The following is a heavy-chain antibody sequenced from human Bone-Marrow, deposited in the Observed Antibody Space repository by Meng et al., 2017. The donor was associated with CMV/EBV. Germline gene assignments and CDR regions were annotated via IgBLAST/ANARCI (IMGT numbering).Heavy chain of an antibody. D-gene: IGHD2-2*01. CDR1: GFTFSPYW. J-gene: IGHJ4*02. CDR3: ARGGRYCSTMSCLELGN. CDR2: INSDGTST. Sequence: GGSLRLSCAASGFTFSPYWMHWVRQAPGKGLEWVSRINSDGTSTSYADSVKGRLTIYRDNAKNAAYLQMDSLRVEDTAVYYCARGGRYCSTMSCLELGNWGPGKLVTVSS. V-gene: IGHV3-74*01.